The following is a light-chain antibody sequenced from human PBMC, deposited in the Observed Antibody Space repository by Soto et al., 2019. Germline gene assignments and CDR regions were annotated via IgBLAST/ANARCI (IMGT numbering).Light chain of an antibody. CDR3: QQRSNWPPT. CDR2: DAS. CDR1: QSVSSY. J-gene: IGKJ2*01. V-gene: IGKV3-11*01. Sequence: EIVLTQSPATLSLSPGERATLSCRASQSVSSYLAWYQQKPGQAPRLLIYDASNRATGIPARFSGSGSVTDFTLTISGLEPEDFAVYYCQQRSNWPPTFGQGTKLEIK.